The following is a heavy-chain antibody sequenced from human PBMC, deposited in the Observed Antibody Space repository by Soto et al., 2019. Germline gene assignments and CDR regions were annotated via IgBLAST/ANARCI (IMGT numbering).Heavy chain of an antibody. V-gene: IGHV4-59*12. CDR3: ARFLMGVVAALDY. D-gene: IGHD2-15*01. J-gene: IGHJ4*02. CDR1: GGSISSYY. Sequence: SETLSLTCTVSGGSISSYYWSWIRQPPGKGLEWIGYIYYSGSTNYNPSLKSRVTISVDTSKNKFSLKLSSVTAADTAVYYCARFLMGVVAALDYWGQGTLVTVSS. CDR2: IYYSGST.